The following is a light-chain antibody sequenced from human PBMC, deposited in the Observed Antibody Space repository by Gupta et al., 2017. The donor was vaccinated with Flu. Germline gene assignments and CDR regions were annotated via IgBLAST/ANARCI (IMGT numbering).Light chain of an antibody. CDR3: QQSHSPPST. V-gene: IGKV1-39*01. J-gene: IGKJ2*01. CDR1: QSISYY. Sequence: PSSLSASVGDRVTITCRASQSISYYLNWYQQKPGKAPKLLIYAASSLQSGVPSRISGSGSGTDFTLTISRLQPEDIATYHCQQSHSPPSTFGQGTKLEIK. CDR2: AAS.